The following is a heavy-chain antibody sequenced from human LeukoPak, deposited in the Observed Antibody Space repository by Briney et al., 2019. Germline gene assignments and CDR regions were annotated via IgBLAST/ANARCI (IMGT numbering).Heavy chain of an antibody. CDR2: IYYSGST. V-gene: IGHV4-59*01. Sequence: KASETLSLTCTVSGGSISSYYWSWIRQPPGKGLEWIGYIYYSGSTNYNPSLKSRVTISVDTSKNQFSLKLNSVTAADTAVYYCARTDYDILTGLFDPWGQGTLVTVSS. CDR3: ARTDYDILTGLFDP. D-gene: IGHD3-9*01. CDR1: GGSISSYY. J-gene: IGHJ5*02.